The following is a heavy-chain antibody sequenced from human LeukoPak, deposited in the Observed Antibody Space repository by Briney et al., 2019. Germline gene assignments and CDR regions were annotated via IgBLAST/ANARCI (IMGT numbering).Heavy chain of an antibody. J-gene: IGHJ5*02. Sequence: SVKVSCKASGGTFSSYAISWVRQAPGQGLEWVGRIIPILGIANYAQKFQGRVTVTADKSTSTAYMELSSLRSEDTAVYYCARGMGDDFWSGYQYNWFDPWGQGTLVTVSS. CDR1: GGTFSSYA. CDR2: IIPILGIA. CDR3: ARGMGDDFWSGYQYNWFDP. V-gene: IGHV1-69*04. D-gene: IGHD3-3*01.